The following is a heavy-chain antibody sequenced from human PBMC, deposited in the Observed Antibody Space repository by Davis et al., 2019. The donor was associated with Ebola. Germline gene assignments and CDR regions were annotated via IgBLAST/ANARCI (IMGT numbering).Heavy chain of an antibody. J-gene: IGHJ6*02. Sequence: PGGSLRLSCAASGFTFSGSAMHWVRQASGKGLEWVGRIRSKANSYATAYAASVKGRFTISRDDSKNTAYLQMNSLKTEDTAVYYCTTSDSYGMDVWGQGTTVTVSS. D-gene: IGHD2-21*02. CDR1: GFTFSGSA. CDR2: IRSKANSYAT. V-gene: IGHV3-73*01. CDR3: TTSDSYGMDV.